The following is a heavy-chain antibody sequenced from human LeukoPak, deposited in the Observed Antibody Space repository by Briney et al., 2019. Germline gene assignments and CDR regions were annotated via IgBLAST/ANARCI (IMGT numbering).Heavy chain of an antibody. CDR3: ARGSGGNPYDILTGSLTPYFDY. Sequence: GASVTVSCTASGYTFTSYGISWVRQAPGQGLEWMGWISAYNGNTNYAQKLQGRVTMTTDTSTSTAYMELRSLRSDDTAVYYCARGSGGNPYDILTGSLTPYFDYWGQGTLVTVSS. J-gene: IGHJ4*02. CDR1: GYTFTSYG. V-gene: IGHV1-18*01. CDR2: ISAYNGNT. D-gene: IGHD3-9*01.